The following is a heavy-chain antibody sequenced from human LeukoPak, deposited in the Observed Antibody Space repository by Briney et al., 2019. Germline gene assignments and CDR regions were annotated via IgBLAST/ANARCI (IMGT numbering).Heavy chain of an antibody. Sequence: SETLSLTCTVSGGSISSSSYYWGWIRQPPGKGLEWIGSIYYSGSTYYNPSLKSRVTISVDTSKNQFSLKLSSVTAADTAVYYCARPPYYYDSSGYPGAFDIWGQGTMVTVSS. CDR2: IYYSGST. CDR1: GGSISSSSYY. V-gene: IGHV4-39*01. CDR3: ARPPYYYDSSGYPGAFDI. D-gene: IGHD3-22*01. J-gene: IGHJ3*02.